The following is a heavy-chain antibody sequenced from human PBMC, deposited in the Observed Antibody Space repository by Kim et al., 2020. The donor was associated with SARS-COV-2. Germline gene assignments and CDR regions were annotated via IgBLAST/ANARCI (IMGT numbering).Heavy chain of an antibody. J-gene: IGHJ4*02. D-gene: IGHD3-9*01. CDR2: ITTGAGGGT. Sequence: GGSLRLSCAASGFFVGTSTMSWVRQAPGKGLDWVSTITTGAGGGTFYADSVNGRFTISRDHSKNALYLQMNSLRAEDTAVYYCAKALTGKTYFEFWGQGTLVSVSS. CDR1: GFFVGTST. CDR3: AKALTGKTYFEF. V-gene: IGHV3-23*01.